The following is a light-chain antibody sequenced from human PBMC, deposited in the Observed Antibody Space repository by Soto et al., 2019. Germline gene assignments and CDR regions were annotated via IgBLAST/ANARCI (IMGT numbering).Light chain of an antibody. CDR2: AAS. CDR3: QQYNNWPPIT. CDR1: QSVSSYY. V-gene: IGKV3-20*01. J-gene: IGKJ5*01. Sequence: EIVLTHSPGTLSLSPGERATLSCSAGQSVSSYYLAWYQQKPGQAPRLLIYAASSRATGIPDRFSGGGSGTDFTLTISSLQSEDFAVYYCQQYNNWPPITFGQGTRLEIK.